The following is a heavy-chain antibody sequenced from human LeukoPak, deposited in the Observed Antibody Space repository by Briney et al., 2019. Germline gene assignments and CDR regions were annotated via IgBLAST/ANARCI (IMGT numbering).Heavy chain of an antibody. CDR3: ARVNTQGVPSP. D-gene: IGHD2-15*01. J-gene: IGHJ5*02. CDR1: GGSITSRDYY. Sequence: SETLSLTCTVSGGSITSRDYYWGWIRQPPGKGLEWIASTYYSGTTHYNPSHQSRVTMSVDTSKNQFSLKLSSVTAADTAVYYCARVNTQGVPSPWGQGILVTVSS. CDR2: TYYSGTT. V-gene: IGHV4-39*01.